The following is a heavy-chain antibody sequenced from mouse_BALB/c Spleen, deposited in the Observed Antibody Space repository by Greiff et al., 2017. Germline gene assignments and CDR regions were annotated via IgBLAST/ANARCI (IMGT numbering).Heavy chain of an antibody. CDR2: IDPANGNT. CDR1: GFNIKDTY. CDR3: ARSLWGNAMDY. V-gene: IGHV14-3*02. J-gene: IGHJ4*01. D-gene: IGHD1-1*02. Sequence: VQLQQSGAELVKPGASVKLSCTASGFNIKDTYMHWVKQRPEQGLEWIGRIDPANGNTKYDPKFQGKATITADTSSNTAYLQLSSLTSEDTAVYYCARSLWGNAMDYWGQGTSVTVSS.